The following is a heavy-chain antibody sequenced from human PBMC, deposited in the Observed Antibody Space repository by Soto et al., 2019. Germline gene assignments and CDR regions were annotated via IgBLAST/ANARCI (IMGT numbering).Heavy chain of an antibody. Sequence: TSETLSLTCTVSGGSISSGDYYWSWIRQPPGKGLEWIGYIYYSGSTYYNPSLKSRVTISVDTSKNQFSLKLSSVTAADTAVYYCARERGTMNWWFDPWGQGTLVTVSS. CDR2: IYYSGST. J-gene: IGHJ5*02. V-gene: IGHV4-30-4*01. D-gene: IGHD1-1*01. CDR3: ARERGTMNWWFDP. CDR1: GGSISSGDYY.